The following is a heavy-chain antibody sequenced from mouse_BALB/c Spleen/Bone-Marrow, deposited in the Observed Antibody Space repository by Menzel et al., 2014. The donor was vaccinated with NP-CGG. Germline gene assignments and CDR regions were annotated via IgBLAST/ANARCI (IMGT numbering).Heavy chain of an antibody. CDR3: TIRYYAMDY. D-gene: IGHD1-1*01. CDR1: GYTFTRYT. CDR2: IIPNSGYS. Sequence: QVQLQQSGAELARPGALVKMSCQASGYTFTRYTMHWEKKRPGQGLEWIGYIIPNSGYSNYNQKFKDKATLTADKSSSTAYMQLSSLTSEDSAVYYCTIRYYAMDYWGQGTSVTVSS. J-gene: IGHJ4*01. V-gene: IGHV1-4*01.